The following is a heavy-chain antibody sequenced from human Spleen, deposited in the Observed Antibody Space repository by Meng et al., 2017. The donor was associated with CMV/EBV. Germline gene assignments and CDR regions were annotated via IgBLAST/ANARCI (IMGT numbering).Heavy chain of an antibody. Sequence: FTVSADGMSWVGQAPGKGLEWVSAIRGSGGSTYYVDSVKGRFTISRDNSKNTLYLKMNSLRAEDTAVYYCAKNPGGYCSTTTCYLDYWGQGTLVTVSS. CDR1: FTVSADG. CDR3: AKNPGGYCSTTTCYLDY. J-gene: IGHJ4*02. D-gene: IGHD2-2*01. CDR2: IRGSGGST. V-gene: IGHV3-23*01.